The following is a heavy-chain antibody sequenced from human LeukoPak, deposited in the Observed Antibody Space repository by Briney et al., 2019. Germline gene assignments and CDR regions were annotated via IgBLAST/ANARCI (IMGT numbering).Heavy chain of an antibody. J-gene: IGHJ5*02. Sequence: GESLKISCRGSGYSFTSYWIGWVRQMPGKGLEWMGIIYPGDSDTRYSPSFQGQVTISADKSISTAYLQWSSLKASDTAMYYCARYYYGSGRGANWFDPWGQGTLVTVSS. CDR3: ARYYYGSGRGANWFDP. CDR1: GYSFTSYW. D-gene: IGHD3-10*01. CDR2: IYPGDSDT. V-gene: IGHV5-51*01.